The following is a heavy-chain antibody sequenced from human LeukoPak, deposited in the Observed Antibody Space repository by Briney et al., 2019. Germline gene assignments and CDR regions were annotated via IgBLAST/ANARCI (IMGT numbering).Heavy chain of an antibody. D-gene: IGHD1-26*01. CDR1: GFSFSSYS. V-gene: IGHV3-48*01. J-gene: IGHJ4*02. Sequence: PGGSLRLSCAASGFSFSSYSMNWVRQAPGKGLEWISYISSTSNTIYYADSVEGRFTISRDNARNSLYLQMNSLRAEDTAIYYCAKGRVGSGSTEARVSDYWGQGTLVTVSS. CDR3: AKGRVGSGSTEARVSDY. CDR2: ISSTSNTI.